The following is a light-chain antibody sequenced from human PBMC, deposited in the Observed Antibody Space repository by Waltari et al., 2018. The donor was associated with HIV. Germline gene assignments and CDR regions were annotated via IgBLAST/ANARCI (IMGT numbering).Light chain of an antibody. V-gene: IGKV3-20*01. CDR1: QSVSTSY. CDR2: ATS. Sequence: ELVLTQSPGTLSLSPGERATLSCRASQSVSTSYLAWYQHKRGQAPRLLMYATSTRATGIADRFGGSGSETDFTLIIKRLEPDDFAVYYCQHGRTFGQGTKVEIK. J-gene: IGKJ1*01. CDR3: QHGRT.